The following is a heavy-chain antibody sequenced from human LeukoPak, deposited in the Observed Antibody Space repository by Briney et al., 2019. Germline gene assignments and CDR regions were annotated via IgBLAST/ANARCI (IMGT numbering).Heavy chain of an antibody. D-gene: IGHD1-20*01. CDR2: IKQDGSEK. J-gene: IGHJ6*02. CDR3: ARDFPSLGSYNYNWPLPYYYYGMDV. CDR1: GFTFSSYW. Sequence: GGSLRLSCAASGFTFSSYWMSWVRQAPGKGLEWVANIKQDGSEKYYVDSVKGRFTISRDNAKNSLYLQMNSLRAEDTAVYYCARDFPSLGSYNYNWPLPYYYYGMDVWGQGTTVTVSS. V-gene: IGHV3-7*01.